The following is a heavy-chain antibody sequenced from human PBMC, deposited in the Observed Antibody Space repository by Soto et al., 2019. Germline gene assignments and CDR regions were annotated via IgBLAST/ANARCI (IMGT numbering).Heavy chain of an antibody. Sequence: EGQLVESGGGLVQPGRSLRVSCAASGFTFDDYAMHWVRQAPGKGLEWVSGISWNSGTLGYAESVKGRFTISRDNAKNSLYLQMNSLRPEDAALYYRAKAPGYCSVGSCSDLGYFDSWGQGTLVTVSS. J-gene: IGHJ4*02. D-gene: IGHD2-15*01. CDR3: AKAPGYCSVGSCSDLGYFDS. CDR2: ISWNSGTL. CDR1: GFTFDDYA. V-gene: IGHV3-9*01.